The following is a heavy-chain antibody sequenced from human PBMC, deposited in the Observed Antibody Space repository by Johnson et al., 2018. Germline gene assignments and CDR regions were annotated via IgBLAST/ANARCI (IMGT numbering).Heavy chain of an antibody. Sequence: QVQLVQSGGGVVQPGRSLRLSCAASGFTFSSYGMHWVRQAPGKGLEWVAIVHYDGSNKYYADSVKGRFTIYRDNSKTTLYLQMNSLRTEDTDVYYCARAFGGSTSITDGMDVWGQGTTVTVSS. CDR2: VHYDGSNK. CDR3: ARAFGGSTSITDGMDV. J-gene: IGHJ6*02. D-gene: IGHD2-2*01. V-gene: IGHV3-33*01. CDR1: GFTFSSYG.